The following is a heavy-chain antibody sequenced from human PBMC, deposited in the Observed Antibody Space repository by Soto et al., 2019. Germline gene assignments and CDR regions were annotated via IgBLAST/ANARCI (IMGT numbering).Heavy chain of an antibody. D-gene: IGHD2-15*01. CDR1: GFTFSSYG. CDR2: IWYDGSNK. CDR3: ARVVADDAFDI. Sequence: QVQLVESGGGVVQPGRSLRLSCAASGFTFSSYGMHWVRQAPGKGLEWVAVIWYDGSNKYYADSVKGRFTISRDNSKNTLYLQRNSLRAEDTAVYYCARVVADDAFDIWGQGTMVTVSS. J-gene: IGHJ3*02. V-gene: IGHV3-33*01.